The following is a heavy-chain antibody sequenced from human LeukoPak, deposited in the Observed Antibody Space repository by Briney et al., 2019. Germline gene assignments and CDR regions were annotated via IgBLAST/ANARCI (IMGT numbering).Heavy chain of an antibody. J-gene: IGHJ3*02. CDR2: ISYDGSNK. V-gene: IGHV3-30*04. Sequence: GRSLRLSCAASGFTFSSYAMHWVRQAPGKGLEWVAVISYDGSNKYYADSVKGRYTISRDNSKNTLYLQMNSLRAEDTAVYYCARSPRSDAFDIWGQGTMVTVSS. CDR1: GFTFSSYA. CDR3: ARSPRSDAFDI.